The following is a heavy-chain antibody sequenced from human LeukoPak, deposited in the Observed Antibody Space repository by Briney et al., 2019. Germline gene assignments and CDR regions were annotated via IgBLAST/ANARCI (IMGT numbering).Heavy chain of an antibody. CDR3: ARNWATDYHFDY. CDR1: TYSMSDGYY. CDR2: IYHSGSA. Sequence: PSETLSLTCVVSTYSMSDGYYWGSIRQPPGKGLEWIGSIYHSGSADYNPSLTSRVTISVDTSKNQFSLRLTSVTASDTAVYYCARNWATDYHFDYWGQGTLVTVSS. J-gene: IGHJ4*02. V-gene: IGHV4-38-2*01. D-gene: IGHD3-16*01.